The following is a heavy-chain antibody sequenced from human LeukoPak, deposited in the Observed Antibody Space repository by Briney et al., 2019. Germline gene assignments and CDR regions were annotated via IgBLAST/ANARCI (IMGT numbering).Heavy chain of an antibody. Sequence: GGSLKIPCKGSGYSFTSYWIGWVRQMPGKGLEWMGIIYPGDSDTRYSPSFQGQVTISADKSISTAYLQWSSLKASDTAMYYCARHPRSSGFDYWGQGTLVTVSS. J-gene: IGHJ4*02. CDR2: IYPGDSDT. CDR1: GYSFTSYW. CDR3: ARHPRSSGFDY. V-gene: IGHV5-51*01. D-gene: IGHD3-10*01.